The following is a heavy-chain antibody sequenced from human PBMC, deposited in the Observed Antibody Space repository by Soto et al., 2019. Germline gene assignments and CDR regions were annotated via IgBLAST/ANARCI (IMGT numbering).Heavy chain of an antibody. Sequence: ASVKVSCKASGYTFTRSGISWVRQAPGQGLEWLGWINPDNGNTNYAQHLQGRVSLTTDTSTSTAYMDLRSLRSDDTAVYYCARDQGITTFGLYSMYYYGMYVWG. J-gene: IGHJ6*02. CDR3: ARDQGITTFGLYSMYYYGMYV. D-gene: IGHD3-3*01. V-gene: IGHV1-18*01. CDR1: GYTFTRSG. CDR2: INPDNGNT.